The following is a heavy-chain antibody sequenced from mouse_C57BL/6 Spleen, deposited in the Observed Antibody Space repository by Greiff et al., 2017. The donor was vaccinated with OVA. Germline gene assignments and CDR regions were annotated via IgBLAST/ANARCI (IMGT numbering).Heavy chain of an antibody. CDR2: IYPGIGTT. CDR3: AREGSRGYGDV. J-gene: IGHJ1*03. Sequence: VQLVESGAELVRPGASVKLSCKASGYTFTDYYINWVKQRPGQGLDWIARIYPGIGTTSYNEKFKGKATLTAEKSSSTAYMQLSSLTSEDSAVYVCAREGSRGYGDVWGTGTTVTVSS. V-gene: IGHV1-76*01. CDR1: GYTFTDYY.